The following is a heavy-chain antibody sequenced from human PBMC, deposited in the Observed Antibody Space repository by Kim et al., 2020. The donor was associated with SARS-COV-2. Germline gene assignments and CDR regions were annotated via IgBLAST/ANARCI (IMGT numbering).Heavy chain of an antibody. J-gene: IGHJ4*02. Sequence: GRFTISRDNSKNTLYLQMNSLRAEDTAVYYCAKDPGYCSSTSCNRQTDWWGQGTLVTVSS. CDR3: AKDPGYCSSTSCNRQTDW. D-gene: IGHD2-2*01. V-gene: IGHV3-23*01.